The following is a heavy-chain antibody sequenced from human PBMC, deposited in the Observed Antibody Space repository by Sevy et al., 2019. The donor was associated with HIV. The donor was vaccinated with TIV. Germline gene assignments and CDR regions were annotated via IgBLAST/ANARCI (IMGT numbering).Heavy chain of an antibody. CDR2: INWNSSSI. Sequence: GGSLRLSCAASGFTFGDYTMHWVRQAPGKGLEWVSGINWNSSSIDYADSVKGRFTISRDNARESLYLQMNSLRREDTALYYCVKMVDNKGPYYFYMDAWGKGTTVTVSS. D-gene: IGHD3-10*01. J-gene: IGHJ6*03. V-gene: IGHV3-9*01. CDR3: VKMVDNKGPYYFYMDA. CDR1: GFTFGDYT.